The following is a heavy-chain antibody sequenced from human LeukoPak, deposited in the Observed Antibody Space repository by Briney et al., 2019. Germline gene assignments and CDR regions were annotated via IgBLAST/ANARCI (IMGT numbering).Heavy chain of an antibody. Sequence: SETLSLTCVVCNGSISSSNWWSWVRQPPGKGLEWIGEINLSGSTNYNPSLKSRVIISLDRSNNQFSLKLSSVTAADTAVYYCAREGTGDYAHAFDIRGQGTMVTVSS. D-gene: IGHD4-17*01. CDR1: NGSISSSNW. CDR2: INLSGST. J-gene: IGHJ3*02. CDR3: AREGTGDYAHAFDI. V-gene: IGHV4-4*02.